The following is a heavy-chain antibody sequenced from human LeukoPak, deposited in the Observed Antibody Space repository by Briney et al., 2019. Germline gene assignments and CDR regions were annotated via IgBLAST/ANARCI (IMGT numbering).Heavy chain of an antibody. J-gene: IGHJ3*02. CDR3: ARWGQSGDAFDI. D-gene: IGHD1-26*01. CDR2: IYYSGST. V-gene: IGHV4-59*01. CDR1: GGSISSYY. Sequence: SETLSLSCTVSGGSISSYYWSWIRQPPGKGLEWVGYIYYSGSTKYNPSLKSRVTISVDTSKNQFSLKLTSVTAADTAVYYCARWGQSGDAFDIWGQGTMVTVSP.